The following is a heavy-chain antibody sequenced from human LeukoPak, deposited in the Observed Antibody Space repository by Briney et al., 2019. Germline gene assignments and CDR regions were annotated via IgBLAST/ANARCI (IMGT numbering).Heavy chain of an antibody. CDR3: ARWRDGWYHDKYGMDV. CDR2: IYPGDSDT. V-gene: IGHV5-51*01. Sequence: GESLKISCKGSGYSFTSYWIGWVRQMPGKGLEWMGIIYPGDSDTRYSPSFQGQVTISADKSISTAYLQWSSLKASDTAMYYCARWRDGWYHDKYGMDVWGQGATVTVSS. J-gene: IGHJ6*02. D-gene: IGHD6-19*01. CDR1: GYSFTSYW.